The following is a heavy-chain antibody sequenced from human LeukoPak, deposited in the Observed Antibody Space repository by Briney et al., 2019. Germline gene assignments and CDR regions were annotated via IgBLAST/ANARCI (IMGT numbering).Heavy chain of an antibody. Sequence: GASVKVSCKASGGTFSSYAISWVRQAPGQGLEWMGGIIPIFGTANYAQKFQGRDTITADESTNTAYMELSSLRYDDTAVYFCATSRRIHGSGLAVRYSWLDPWGPGTLVTVSS. D-gene: IGHD3-10*01. CDR1: GGTFSSYA. CDR2: IIPIFGTA. CDR3: ATSRRIHGSGLAVRYSWLDP. V-gene: IGHV1-69*13. J-gene: IGHJ5*02.